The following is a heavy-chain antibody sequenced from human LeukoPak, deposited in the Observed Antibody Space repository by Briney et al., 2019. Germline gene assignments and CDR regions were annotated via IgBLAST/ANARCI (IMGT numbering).Heavy chain of an antibody. V-gene: IGHV3-48*04. CDR3: ARDGASIDDQYYGLDV. CDR1: GFTFSSYS. CDR2: IRSNSRGI. J-gene: IGHJ6*02. Sequence: PGGSLRLSCAASGFTFSSYSMNWVRQAPGKGLEWVSYIRSNSRGINYADSVKGRFTISRDNDKNTVFLEMNSLRAEDTAVYYCARDGASIDDQYYGLDVWGQGTTVTVSS. D-gene: IGHD1-1*01.